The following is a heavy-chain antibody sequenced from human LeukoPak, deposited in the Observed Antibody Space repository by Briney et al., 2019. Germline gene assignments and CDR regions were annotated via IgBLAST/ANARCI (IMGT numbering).Heavy chain of an antibody. CDR3: ARDRRRDYGDYDQINWFDP. D-gene: IGHD4-17*01. V-gene: IGHV3-21*01. CDR2: ISSSSSYI. Sequence: PGGSLRLSCAASGFTFSSYSMNWVRQAPGKGLEWVSSISSSSSYIYYADSVKGRFTISRDNAKNSLYLQMNSLRAEDTAVYYCARDRRRDYGDYDQINWFDPWGQGTLVTVSS. CDR1: GFTFSSYS. J-gene: IGHJ5*02.